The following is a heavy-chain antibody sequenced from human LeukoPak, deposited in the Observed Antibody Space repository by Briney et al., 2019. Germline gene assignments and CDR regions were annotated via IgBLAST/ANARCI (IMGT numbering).Heavy chain of an antibody. Sequence: GGSLRLSCAAPGFSFSNAWVTWVRQALGKGLEWVGRIKSKTDGGTTDYAAPVKGRFTISRDDSRNMVYLQMNSLKTEDTAVYYCATTVATIAGMDHWGQGALVTVSS. D-gene: IGHD5-12*01. CDR1: GFSFSNAW. CDR3: ATTVATIAGMDH. J-gene: IGHJ4*02. CDR2: IKSKTDGGTT. V-gene: IGHV3-15*01.